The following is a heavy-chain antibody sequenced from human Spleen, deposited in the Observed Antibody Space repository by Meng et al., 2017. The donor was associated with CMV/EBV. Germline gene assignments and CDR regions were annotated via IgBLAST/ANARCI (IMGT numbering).Heavy chain of an antibody. CDR1: GFVFSRNW. V-gene: IGHV3-7*01. Sequence: GESLKISCGASGFVFSRNWMTWVRQAAGEGLEWVANINQDGSDKYFADSVKGRFTISRGNAKNSLYLQMNSLTAADTAIYYCARVYGGYDSWGQGVLVTVSS. D-gene: IGHD2-8*01. J-gene: IGHJ4*02. CDR3: ARVYGGYDS. CDR2: INQDGSDK.